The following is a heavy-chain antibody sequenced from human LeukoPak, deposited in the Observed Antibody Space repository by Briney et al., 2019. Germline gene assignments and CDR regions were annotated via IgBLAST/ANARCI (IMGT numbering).Heavy chain of an antibody. V-gene: IGHV1-69*05. CDR3: ASVDTAMATDAFDI. CDR1: GGTFRSYA. CDR2: IIPIFGTA. D-gene: IGHD5-18*01. Sequence: SVKVSCKASGGTFRSYAISWVQQAPGQGLEWMGGIIPIFGTANYAQKFQGRVTITTDESTSTAYMELSSLRSEVTAVYYCASVDTAMATDAFDIWGQGTMVTVSS. J-gene: IGHJ3*02.